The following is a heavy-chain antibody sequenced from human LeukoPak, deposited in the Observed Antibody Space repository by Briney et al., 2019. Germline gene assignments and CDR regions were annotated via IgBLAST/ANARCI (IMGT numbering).Heavy chain of an antibody. CDR3: ARDDGAAAGKVDY. J-gene: IGHJ4*02. V-gene: IGHV1-69*13. Sequence: SVKVSCKASGGTFSSYAISWVRQAPGQGLEWMGGIIPIFGTANYAQKFQGRVTITADESTSTAYMELSSLRSDDTAVYYCARDDGAAAGKVDYWGQGTLVTVSS. D-gene: IGHD6-13*01. CDR2: IIPIFGTA. CDR1: GGTFSSYA.